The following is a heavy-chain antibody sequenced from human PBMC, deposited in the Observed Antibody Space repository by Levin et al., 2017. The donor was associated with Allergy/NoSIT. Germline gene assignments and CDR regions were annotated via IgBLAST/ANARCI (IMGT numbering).Heavy chain of an antibody. CDR3: AGDTGGWWFDP. CDR2: INYSGST. Sequence: SETLSLTCTVSGSTTSLFYWNWIRQTPGKGLEWIGYINYSGSTKNNPSLKSRVTISLDTSKSQFSLLLTSVTAADTAVYYCAGDTGGWWFDPWGQGTLVTVSS. CDR1: GSTTSLFY. D-gene: IGHD3-16*01. V-gene: IGHV4-59*01. J-gene: IGHJ5*02.